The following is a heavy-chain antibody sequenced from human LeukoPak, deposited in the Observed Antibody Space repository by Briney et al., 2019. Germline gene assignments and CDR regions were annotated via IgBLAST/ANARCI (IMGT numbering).Heavy chain of an antibody. CDR2: IIPIFGTA. D-gene: IGHD1-26*01. V-gene: IGHV1-69*05. CDR3: TIVGATQDY. Sequence: RASVKVSCKASAGTFSSYAISWVRQAPGQGLEWMGGIIPIFGTANYAQKFQGRVTITTDESTSTTYMELSSLRSEDTAVYYCTIVGATQDYWGQGTLVTVSS. J-gene: IGHJ4*02. CDR1: AGTFSSYA.